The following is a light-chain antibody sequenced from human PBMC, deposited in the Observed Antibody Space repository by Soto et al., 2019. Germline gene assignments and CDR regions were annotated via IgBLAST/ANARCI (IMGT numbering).Light chain of an antibody. V-gene: IGKV3-20*01. J-gene: IGKJ1*01. CDR2: GAS. CDR3: QQYGSSPWT. CDR1: QTVSSSY. Sequence: EIVLTQSPGTLSLSPGDRATLSCRASQTVSSSYLAWYQQKPGQAPRLLIYGASSRATGIPDRFSGSGSGTDFTLTISRLEPEDCGVYYCQQYGSSPWTFGQGTKVEIK.